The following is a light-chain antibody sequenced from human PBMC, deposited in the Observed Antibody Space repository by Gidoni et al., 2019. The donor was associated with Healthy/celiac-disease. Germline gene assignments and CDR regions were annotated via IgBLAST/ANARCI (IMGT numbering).Light chain of an antibody. Sequence: QSALTQPAPVSGSPGQSITISCTGTSSDVGGYNYVSWYQQHPGKAPKLMIYDVSNRPSGVSNRFSGSKSGNTASLTISGLQAEDEADYYCSSYTSSSTPRVFGTGTKVTVL. CDR3: SSYTSSSTPRV. J-gene: IGLJ1*01. CDR1: SSDVGGYNY. V-gene: IGLV2-14*01. CDR2: DVS.